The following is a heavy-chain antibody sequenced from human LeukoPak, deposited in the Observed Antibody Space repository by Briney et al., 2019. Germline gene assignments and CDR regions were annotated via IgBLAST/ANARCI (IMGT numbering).Heavy chain of an antibody. Sequence: GASLQISFHGSRYSFTSYWIGWVRPMPGKGLEWMGIIYTGDSDTRYSPSFQGQVTISADKSISTAYLQWSSLKASDTAMYYCARLGGVRGVIMDYWGQGTLVTVSS. J-gene: IGHJ4*02. CDR1: RYSFTSYW. CDR2: IYTGDSDT. CDR3: ARLGGVRGVIMDY. V-gene: IGHV5-51*01. D-gene: IGHD3-10*01.